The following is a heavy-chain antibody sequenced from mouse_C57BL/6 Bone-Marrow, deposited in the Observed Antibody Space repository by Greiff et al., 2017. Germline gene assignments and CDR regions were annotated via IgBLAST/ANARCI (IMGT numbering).Heavy chain of an antibody. J-gene: IGHJ2*01. CDR3: ARGEGPLFDY. CDR1: GYTFTNYW. V-gene: IGHV1-63*01. Sequence: QVQLQQSGAELVRPGTSVKMSCKASGYTFTNYWIGWAKQRPGHGLEWIGDIYPGGGYTNYNEKFKGKATLTADKSSSPAYMQFSSLTSEDSAIFYCARGEGPLFDYWGQGTTLTVSS. CDR2: IYPGGGYT.